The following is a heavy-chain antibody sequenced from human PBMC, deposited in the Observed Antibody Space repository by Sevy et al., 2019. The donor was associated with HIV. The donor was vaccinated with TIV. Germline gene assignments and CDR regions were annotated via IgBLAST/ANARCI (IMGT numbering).Heavy chain of an antibody. CDR1: GFTFSSYA. CDR2: ISGSGGST. D-gene: IGHD6-13*01. V-gene: IGHV3-23*01. J-gene: IGHJ4*02. CDR3: AKDVYSSSWYYFDY. Sequence: GGSLRLSCAASGFTFSSYAMSWVRQAPGKGLEWVSAISGSGGSTYYADSVKGRFTISGDNSKNTLYLQMNSLRAEDTAVYYCAKDVYSSSWYYFDYWGQGTLVTVSS.